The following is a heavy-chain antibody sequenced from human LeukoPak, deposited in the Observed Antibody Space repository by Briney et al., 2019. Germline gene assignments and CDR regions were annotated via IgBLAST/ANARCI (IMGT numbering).Heavy chain of an antibody. J-gene: IGHJ4*02. CDR2: ISSSSSYI. V-gene: IGHV3-21*01. D-gene: IGHD3-3*01. CDR3: ARGEVRYYDFWSGSGGGFDY. CDR1: GFTFSSYS. Sequence: GGSLRLSCAASGFTFSSYSMNWVRQAPGKGLEWVSSISSSSSYIYYADSVKGRFTISRDNAKNSLYLQMNSLRAEDTAVYYCARGEVRYYDFWSGSGGGFDYWAQGTLVSVPS.